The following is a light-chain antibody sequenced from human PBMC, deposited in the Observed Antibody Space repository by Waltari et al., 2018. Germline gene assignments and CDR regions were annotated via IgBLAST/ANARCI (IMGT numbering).Light chain of an antibody. CDR3: QQSYSTPLAGT. J-gene: IGKJ1*01. Sequence: DIQMTQSPSSLSASVGDRVTITCRASQSISSYLNWYQQKPGKAPKLLIYAASSLQSGVPSRVSGSGSGTDFTLTISSLQPEDFATYYCQQSYSTPLAGTFGQGTKVEIK. V-gene: IGKV1-39*01. CDR2: AAS. CDR1: QSISSY.